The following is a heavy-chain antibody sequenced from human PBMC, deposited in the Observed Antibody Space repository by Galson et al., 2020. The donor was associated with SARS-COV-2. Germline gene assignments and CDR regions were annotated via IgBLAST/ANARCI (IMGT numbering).Heavy chain of an antibody. D-gene: IGHD6-13*01. CDR3: AKDKFTSSWTDVFDV. V-gene: IGHV3-30*18. J-gene: IGHJ3*01. CDR1: GFTFSTYG. Sequence: GESLKISCAASGFTFSTYGVHWVRQAPGKGLEWVAGIRYDGSNEHYADSVKGRFTISRDNSKNTLYLQMNSLRAEDTALYYCAKDKFTSSWTDVFDVWGQGTMVTVSS. CDR2: IRYDGSNE.